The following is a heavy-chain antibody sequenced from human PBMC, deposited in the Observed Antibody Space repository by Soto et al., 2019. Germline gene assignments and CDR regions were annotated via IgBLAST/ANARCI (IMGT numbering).Heavy chain of an antibody. J-gene: IGHJ3*02. CDR2: ISGSGFST. V-gene: IGHV3-23*01. D-gene: IGHD3-16*01. Sequence: ETLRPSCAVAGFSFNTYAMSWVRQAPGQGLEWVSAISGSGFSTYYADSVKGRFSISSDSSKNTLFLKMNSLRADDTAVYFCATFTFGRPFDTWGQGTMVTVSS. CDR3: ATFTFGRPFDT. CDR1: GFSFNTYA.